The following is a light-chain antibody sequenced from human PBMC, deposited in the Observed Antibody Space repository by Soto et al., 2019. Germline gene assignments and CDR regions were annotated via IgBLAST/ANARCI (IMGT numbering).Light chain of an antibody. J-gene: IGKJ4*01. CDR3: QQLKSYPLT. V-gene: IGKV1-9*01. CDR2: AAS. CDR1: QGISSY. Sequence: DIQLTQSPSFLSAAVGGRFTMTCRASQGISSYLAWYQQKPGKAPKLLIYAASTLQSGVPSRFSGSGSGTEFALTISSLQPEDSATYYCQQLKSYPLTFGGGTKVDIK.